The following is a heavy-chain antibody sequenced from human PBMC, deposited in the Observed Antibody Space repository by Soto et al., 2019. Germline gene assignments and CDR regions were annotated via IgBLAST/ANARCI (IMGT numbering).Heavy chain of an antibody. J-gene: IGHJ4*02. V-gene: IGHV3-23*01. D-gene: IGHD6-13*01. CDR3: AKRSPYSSGWYSPIFDY. CDR2: ISESGGST. CDR1: GFSFSDYA. Sequence: SGGSLRLSCAASGFSFSDYAMSWVRQAPGKGLEWVSVISESGGSTHYADSVRGRFTVPRDNSKNSLSLRMNSLRDEDTAVYFCAKRSPYSSGWYSPIFDYWGQGALVTVSS.